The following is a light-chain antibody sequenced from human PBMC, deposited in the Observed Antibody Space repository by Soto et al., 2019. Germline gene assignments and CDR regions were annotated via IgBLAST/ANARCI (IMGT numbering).Light chain of an antibody. CDR1: QDISSY. CDR3: QQTYNSPCT. CDR2: AAS. Sequence: DIQMTQSPSSLSASLGDRVTITCRASQDISSYLIWYQHKLGQAPKPLIHAASPLASGVPSRFSGSESGTDFTLYISVLEHDASETYSSQQTYNSPCTFGQGNKVEIK. J-gene: IGKJ1*01. V-gene: IGKV1-39*01.